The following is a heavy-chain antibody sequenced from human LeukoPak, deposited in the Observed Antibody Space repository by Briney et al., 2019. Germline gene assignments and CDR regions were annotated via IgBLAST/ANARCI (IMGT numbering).Heavy chain of an antibody. CDR2: GHYSGST. CDR3: ARGGLRYFDWLPKDYFDY. V-gene: IGHV4-39*02. CDR1: GGSISSTNPS. Sequence: SETLSLTCTVPGGSISSTNPSWGWIRQPPGKGLEWIASGHYSGSTYYNPSLKSRLTMSIDTSKNQFTLQLSSVTAADTAVYYCARGGLRYFDWLPKDYFDYWGQGTLVTVSS. J-gene: IGHJ4*02. D-gene: IGHD3-9*01.